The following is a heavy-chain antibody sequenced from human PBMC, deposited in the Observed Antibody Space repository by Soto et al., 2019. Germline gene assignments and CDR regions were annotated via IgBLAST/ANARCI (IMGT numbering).Heavy chain of an antibody. CDR1: GVTFSDYY. V-gene: IGHV3-11*01. CDR2: ISSSGSTI. CDR3: CSSRYYYYYMDV. J-gene: IGHJ6*03. D-gene: IGHD6-6*01. Sequence: QVQLVESGGGLVKPGGSLRLSCVVSGVTFSDYYISWIRQAPGKGLEYISYISSSGSTINYADSVKGRFTISRDNAKNSLYLQMNSLRAEDTAVYYCCSSRYYYYYMDVWGKGTTVTVSS.